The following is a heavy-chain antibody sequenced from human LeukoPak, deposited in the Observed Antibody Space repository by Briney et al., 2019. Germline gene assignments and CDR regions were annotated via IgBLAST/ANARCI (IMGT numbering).Heavy chain of an antibody. CDR3: AICRRFYSDSSGYCNYFDY. J-gene: IGHJ4*02. D-gene: IGHD3-22*01. V-gene: IGHV4-39*01. CDR2: IYYSGRT. Sequence: PSEPLSLTCSVSGSSISSSSDYWGWIRQPPGKGLEWIGSIYYSGRTYYHLSLQSQVTMSVDTGKNQFSLKLSSVTAADTAVYYCAICRRFYSDSSGYCNYFDYWGQGTLVTVSS. CDR1: GSSISSSSDY.